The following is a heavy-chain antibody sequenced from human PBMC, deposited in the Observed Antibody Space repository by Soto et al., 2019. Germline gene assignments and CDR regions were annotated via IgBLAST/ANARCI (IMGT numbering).Heavy chain of an antibody. D-gene: IGHD2-2*01. CDR3: AGGNIVVEPADIRY. CDR1: GFTFSDYY. Sequence: GSLRLSCAPSGFTFSDYYMSWIRQAPGKGLEWVSYISSSSSYTNYADSVKGRFTISRDNAKNSLYLQMNSLRAEDTAVYYCAGGNIVVEPADIRYWGQGSRFGVSS. J-gene: IGHJ4*02. CDR2: ISSSSSYT. V-gene: IGHV3-11*06.